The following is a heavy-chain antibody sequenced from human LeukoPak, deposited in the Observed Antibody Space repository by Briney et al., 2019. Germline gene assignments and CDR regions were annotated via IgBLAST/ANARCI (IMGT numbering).Heavy chain of an antibody. CDR2: IRYDGSNK. V-gene: IGHV3-30*02. J-gene: IGHJ6*03. D-gene: IGHD1-26*01. Sequence: GGSLRLSCGASGFTFSSYGMHWVRQAPGKGLEWVAFIRYDGSNKYYADSVKGRFTISRDNSKNTLYLQMNSLRDEDTAVYYCARDPYSGNYGDYYYYYMDVWGKGTTVTISS. CDR3: ARDPYSGNYGDYYYYYMDV. CDR1: GFTFSSYG.